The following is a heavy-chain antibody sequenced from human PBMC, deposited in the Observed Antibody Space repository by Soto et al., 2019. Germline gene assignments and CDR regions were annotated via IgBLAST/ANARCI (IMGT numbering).Heavy chain of an antibody. CDR1: GGSISSGDHY. CDR3: ATYYDSSGPTFDY. Sequence: PSETLSLTCTVSGGSISSGDHYWSWIRQPPGKGLEWIAYIYHSGTTYYNPSLKSRVTMSVDTSKSQFSPKLSSVTAADTAVYYCATYYDSSGPTFDYWGQGALVTVSS. D-gene: IGHD3-22*01. CDR2: IYHSGTT. V-gene: IGHV4-30-4*01. J-gene: IGHJ4*02.